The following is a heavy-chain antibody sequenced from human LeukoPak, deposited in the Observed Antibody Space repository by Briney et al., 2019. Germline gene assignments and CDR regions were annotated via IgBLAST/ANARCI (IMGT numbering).Heavy chain of an antibody. CDR3: ARDPYCSSTSCYWGSRDNYYMDV. D-gene: IGHD2-2*01. J-gene: IGHJ6*03. V-gene: IGHV1-46*01. CDR2: INPSGGRT. Sequence: ASVKVSCKASGYTFTSYYMHWVRQAPGQGLEWMGIINPSGGRTSYAQKFQGRVTMTRDTSTSTVYMELSSLRSEDTAVYYCARDPYCSSTSCYWGSRDNYYMDVWGKGTTVTVSS. CDR1: GYTFTSYY.